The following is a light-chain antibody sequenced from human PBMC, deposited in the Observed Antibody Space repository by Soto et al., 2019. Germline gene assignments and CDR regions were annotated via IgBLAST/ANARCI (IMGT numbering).Light chain of an antibody. CDR3: QQYNNWPPWT. J-gene: IGKJ1*01. V-gene: IGKV3-15*01. CDR2: GAS. CDR1: QIVSGN. Sequence: EIVMTQSPATLSVPPGERATLSCRASQIVSGNLAWYQQKPGQAPRLLIYGASTRATGIPARFSGSGSGTEFTLTISSLQSEDFAVYYCQQYNNWPPWTFGQGTKVEIK.